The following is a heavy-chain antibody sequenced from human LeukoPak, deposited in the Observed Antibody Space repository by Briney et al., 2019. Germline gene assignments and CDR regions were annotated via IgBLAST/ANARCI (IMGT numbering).Heavy chain of an antibody. CDR2: IKQDGSEK. V-gene: IGHV3-7*01. CDR1: GFTFSSYW. CDR3: ARDPRGGDY. J-gene: IGHJ4*02. Sequence: GGSLRLSCAASGFTFSSYWMSWVRQTPGKGLEWVANIKQDGSEKYYVDSVKGRFTISRDNTKNSLYLQMNSLTAEDTAVYYCARDPRGGDYWGQGTLVTVSS. D-gene: IGHD3-16*01.